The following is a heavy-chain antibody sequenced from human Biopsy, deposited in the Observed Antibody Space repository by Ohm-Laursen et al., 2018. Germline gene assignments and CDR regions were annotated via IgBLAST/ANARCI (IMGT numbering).Heavy chain of an antibody. V-gene: IGHV3-66*01. CDR1: EFNVARNH. Sequence: GGLRLSCSASEFNVARNHMNWVRQAPGKGLEWVSMIHGSGRTDYADSVKGRFTVSRDNSKDTVYLQMNALRVDDTAMYYCAGAGGHSFWGQGALVTVSS. D-gene: IGHD3-16*01. CDR3: AGAGGHSF. CDR2: IHGSGRT. J-gene: IGHJ4*02.